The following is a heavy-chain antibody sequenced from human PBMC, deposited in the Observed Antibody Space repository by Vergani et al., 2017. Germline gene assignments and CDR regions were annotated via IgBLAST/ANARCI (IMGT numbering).Heavy chain of an antibody. CDR1: GFTFSSYW. D-gene: IGHD3-10*01. CDR2: IYYSGST. Sequence: VQLVESGGGLVQPGGSLRLSCAASGFTFSSYWMHWVRQAPGKGLVWIGSIYYSGSTYYNPSLKSRVTISVDTSKNQFSLKLSSVTAADTAVYYCARMVRGVIGPEDYFDYWGQGTLVTVSS. CDR3: ARMVRGVIGPEDYFDY. J-gene: IGHJ4*02. V-gene: IGHV4-59*05.